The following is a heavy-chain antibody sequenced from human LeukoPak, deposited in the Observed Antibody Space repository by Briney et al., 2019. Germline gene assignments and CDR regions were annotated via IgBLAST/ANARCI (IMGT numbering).Heavy chain of an antibody. Sequence: GGSLRLSCAASRFTFSSYGMSWVRQAPGKGLEWVSGISSSGGSTYYADSVKGRFTISRDNAKNSLYLQMNSLRAEDTAVYYCARVREEGPWGQGTLVTVSS. CDR1: RFTFSSYG. J-gene: IGHJ5*02. D-gene: IGHD3-10*01. V-gene: IGHV3-23*01. CDR2: ISSSGGST. CDR3: ARVREEGP.